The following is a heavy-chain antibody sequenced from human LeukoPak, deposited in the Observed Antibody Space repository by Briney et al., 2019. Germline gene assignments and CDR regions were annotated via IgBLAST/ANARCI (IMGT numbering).Heavy chain of an antibody. CDR2: IRGSGTLI. D-gene: IGHD6-19*01. Sequence: QPGGSLRLSCAASGFTFSSYEMNWVRQAPGKGLEWVAYIRGSGTLIYYADSVKGRFTISRDNAQNSLYLQMNSLRAEDTALYYCARKSESGWYAGRFDPWGQGTLVTVSS. J-gene: IGHJ5*02. V-gene: IGHV3-48*03. CDR3: ARKSESGWYAGRFDP. CDR1: GFTFSSYE.